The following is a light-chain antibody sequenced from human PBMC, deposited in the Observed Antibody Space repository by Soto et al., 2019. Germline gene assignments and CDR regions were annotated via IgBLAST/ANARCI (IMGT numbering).Light chain of an antibody. V-gene: IGKV1-5*03. Sequence: DIQMTQSPSTLSAFVGDRFTITCRASQTISSWLAWYQQKPGKAPKLLIYKASTLKSGVPSRFSGSGSGTEFTLTISSLQPDDFATYYCQHYNSYSEAFGQGTKVDIK. CDR2: KAS. CDR3: QHYNSYSEA. CDR1: QTISSW. J-gene: IGKJ1*01.